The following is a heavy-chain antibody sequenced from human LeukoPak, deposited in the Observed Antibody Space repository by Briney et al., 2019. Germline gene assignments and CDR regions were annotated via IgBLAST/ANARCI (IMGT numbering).Heavy chain of an antibody. J-gene: IGHJ4*02. CDR1: GGTFSSYA. CDR2: IISILGIA. V-gene: IGHV1-69*04. CDR3: ARASGFYYDSSGYYYG. Sequence: SVKVSCKASGGTFSSYAISWVRQAPGQGLEWMGRIISILGIANYAQKFQGRVTITADKSTSTAYMELSSLRSEDTAVYYCARASGFYYDSSGYYYGWGQGTLVTVSS. D-gene: IGHD3-22*01.